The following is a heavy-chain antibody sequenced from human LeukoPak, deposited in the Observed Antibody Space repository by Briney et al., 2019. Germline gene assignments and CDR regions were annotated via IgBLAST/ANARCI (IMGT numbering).Heavy chain of an antibody. J-gene: IGHJ4*02. D-gene: IGHD3-22*01. CDR2: IKQDGSEK. CDR1: GFTFSSYC. Sequence: GGSLRLSCAASGFTFSSYCMNWVRQAPGKGLEWVANIKQDGSEKYYVDSVKGRFTISRDNAKNSLYLQMNSLRAEDTAVYYCARDGLYYYDSSGSDFDYWGQGTLVTVSS. CDR3: ARDGLYYYDSSGSDFDY. V-gene: IGHV3-7*01.